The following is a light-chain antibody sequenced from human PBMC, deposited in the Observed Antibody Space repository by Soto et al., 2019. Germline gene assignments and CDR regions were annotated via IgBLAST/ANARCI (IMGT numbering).Light chain of an antibody. CDR1: QAIRND. J-gene: IGKJ1*01. V-gene: IGKV1-17*01. CDR3: LQHNTYPWT. Sequence: IQLTQSPSSLSASVGDRVTITCRASQAIRNDLGWYQQKPGKAPKRLIYAASSLDSEVPLRFSGSGSGTDFALTTSSLKTADFATYYCLQHNTYPWTFGQGTKVEIK. CDR2: AAS.